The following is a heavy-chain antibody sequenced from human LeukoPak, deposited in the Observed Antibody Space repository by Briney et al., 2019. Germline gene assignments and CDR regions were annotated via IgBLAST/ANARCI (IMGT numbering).Heavy chain of an antibody. V-gene: IGHV3-23*01. D-gene: IGHD3-3*01. J-gene: IGHJ4*02. Sequence: GGSLRLSCAASGFIFSSYAMSWVRQAPGKGLEWVSAIKGSGGNTYYADSVKGRFTISRDNSKNTLYLQMNSLRAEDTALYYCAKDVGDFWRPLDDWGQGTLVTVSS. CDR3: AKDVGDFWRPLDD. CDR2: IKGSGGNT. CDR1: GFIFSSYA.